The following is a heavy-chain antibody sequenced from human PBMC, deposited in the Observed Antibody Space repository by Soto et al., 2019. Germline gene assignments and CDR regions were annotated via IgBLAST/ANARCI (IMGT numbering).Heavy chain of an antibody. Sequence: PGDSLKISCKGSGYNFSTYWIAWVRQMPGKGLELMGIIYPSDSDTRYRPSFQGQVTISADKSISSAYLQWSSLRASDTAMYYCARGGVSTRTFDYWGQGTPVTVSS. D-gene: IGHD3-3*01. CDR2: IYPSDSDT. CDR3: ARGGVSTRTFDY. CDR1: GYNFSTYW. J-gene: IGHJ4*02. V-gene: IGHV5-51*01.